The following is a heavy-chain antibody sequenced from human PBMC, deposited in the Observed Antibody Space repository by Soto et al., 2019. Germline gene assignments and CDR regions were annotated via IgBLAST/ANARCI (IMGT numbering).Heavy chain of an antibody. CDR1: GFPVSSNY. CDR3: ARTVAGYFDY. V-gene: IGHV3-53*02. CDR2: IYSGGST. J-gene: IGHJ4*02. Sequence: EVQLVETGGGLIQPGGSRRLSCAASGFPVSSNYLSWVRQAPGKGLEWVSVIYSGGSTYYADSVKGRFTISRDNSKNTLYLQMNSLRAEDTAVYYCARTVAGYFDYWGQGTLVTVSS. D-gene: IGHD6-19*01.